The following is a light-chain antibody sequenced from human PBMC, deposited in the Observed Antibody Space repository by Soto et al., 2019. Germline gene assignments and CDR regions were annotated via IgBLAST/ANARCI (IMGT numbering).Light chain of an antibody. Sequence: DIQMTQSPSSLSASVGDRVTITCRADQSITRWLAWFQQKPGKAPSLLIYDATNLQPGVPSRFSGSGSGTECTLTISSLQPDDVATYYCQQYNGYSHSFGQGTKVDIK. CDR1: QSITRW. J-gene: IGKJ2*01. CDR2: DAT. V-gene: IGKV1-5*01. CDR3: QQYNGYSHS.